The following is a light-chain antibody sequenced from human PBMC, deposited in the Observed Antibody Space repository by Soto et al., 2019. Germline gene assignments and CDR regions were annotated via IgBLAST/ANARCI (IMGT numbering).Light chain of an antibody. V-gene: IGKV3-11*01. CDR1: QSVRSY. J-gene: IGKJ5*01. CDR2: DAS. CDR3: QQRSNWPLT. Sequence: EIVMTQFPATLSVSPGERATLSCRASQSVRSYLAWYQQKPGQAPRLLIYDASNRATGIPARFSGSGSGTDFALTISSLEPEDFAVYYCQQRSNWPLTFGQGTRLEIK.